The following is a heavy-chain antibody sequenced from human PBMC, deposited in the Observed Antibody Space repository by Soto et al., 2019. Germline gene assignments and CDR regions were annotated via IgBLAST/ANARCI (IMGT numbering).Heavy chain of an antibody. CDR2: IIPIFGTA. V-gene: IGHV1-69*06. CDR3: ARGGHYYTPTHLSYYYYGMDV. J-gene: IGHJ6*02. CDR1: GGTFSSYA. D-gene: IGHD3-3*01. Sequence: SVKVSCKASGGTFSSYAISWVRQAPGQGLEWMGGIIPIFGTANYAQKFQGRVTITADKSTSTAYMELSSLRSEDTAVYYCARGGHYYTPTHLSYYYYGMDVWGQGTTVTVSS.